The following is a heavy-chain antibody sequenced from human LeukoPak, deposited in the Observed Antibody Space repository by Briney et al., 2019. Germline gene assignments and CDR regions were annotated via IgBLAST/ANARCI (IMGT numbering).Heavy chain of an antibody. D-gene: IGHD3-22*01. CDR3: ARLGEYDSSAD. CDR1: GGSISSNY. J-gene: IGHJ4*02. CDR2: IYYSGST. Sequence: SETLSLTCIVSGGSISSNYWSWIRQPPGKGLEWISHIYYSGSTNYNPSLKSRVTISVDTSKNQFSLKLSSVTAADTAVYYCARLGEYDSSADWGQGSLVTVSS. V-gene: IGHV4-59*08.